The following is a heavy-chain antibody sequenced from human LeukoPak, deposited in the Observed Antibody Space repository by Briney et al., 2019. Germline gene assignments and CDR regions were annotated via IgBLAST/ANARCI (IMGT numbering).Heavy chain of an antibody. D-gene: IGHD5-24*01. J-gene: IGHJ4*02. CDR1: GYTFTSYG. V-gene: IGHV1-18*01. Sequence: ASVKVSCKASGYTFTSYGISWVRQAPGQGLEWMGWISAYNGNTNYAQKLQGRVTMTTDTSTSTAYMELRSLRSDDTAVYYCARDGGRDGFGVPDYFDYWGQGTLVTVSS. CDR2: ISAYNGNT. CDR3: ARDGGRDGFGVPDYFDY.